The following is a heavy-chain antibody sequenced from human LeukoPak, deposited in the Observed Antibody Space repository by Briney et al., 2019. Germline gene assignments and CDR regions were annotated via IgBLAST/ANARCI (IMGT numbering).Heavy chain of an antibody. Sequence: SGGSLRLSCAASGFTFSGYAMHWVRQAPGKGLEWVSYISSSSSTIYYADSVKGRFTISRDNAKNSLYLQMNSLRAEDTAVYYCARDGTVTTHHHWFDPWGQGTLVTVSS. D-gene: IGHD4-17*01. CDR1: GFTFSGYA. CDR2: ISSSSSTI. CDR3: ARDGTVTTHHHWFDP. V-gene: IGHV3-48*01. J-gene: IGHJ5*02.